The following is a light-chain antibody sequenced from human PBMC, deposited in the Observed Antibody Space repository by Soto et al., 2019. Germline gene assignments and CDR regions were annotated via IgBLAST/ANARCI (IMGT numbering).Light chain of an antibody. Sequence: QPVLTQSPSASASLGASVKLTCTLSSGHSSYAIAWHQQQPEKGPRYLMKLNSDGSHSKGDVIPDRFSGSSSGAERYLTISSLQSEDEADYYCQTWGTGIHVVFGGGTKVTFL. CDR3: QTWGTGIHVV. CDR2: LNSDGSH. V-gene: IGLV4-69*01. J-gene: IGLJ2*01. CDR1: SGHSSYA.